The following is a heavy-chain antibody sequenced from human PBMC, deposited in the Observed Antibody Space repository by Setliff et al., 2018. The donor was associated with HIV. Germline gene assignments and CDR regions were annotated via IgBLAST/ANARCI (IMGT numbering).Heavy chain of an antibody. J-gene: IGHJ5*02. D-gene: IGHD1-7*01. CDR3: AKDRRGITGTKSCAWFDP. Sequence: GGSLRLSCAASGFTFSSYAMSWVRQAPGKGLEWVSGISGGGASTYYADSVKGRFTISRDNSKNTVYLQMNSLRAEDTAEYYCAKDRRGITGTKSCAWFDPWGQGTLVTVSS. V-gene: IGHV3-23*01. CDR2: ISGGGAST. CDR1: GFTFSSYA.